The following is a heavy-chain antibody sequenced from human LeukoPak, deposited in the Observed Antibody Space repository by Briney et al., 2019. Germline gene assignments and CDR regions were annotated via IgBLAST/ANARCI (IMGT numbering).Heavy chain of an antibody. CDR2: IIPIFGIA. Sequence: GASVKVSCKASGGTFSSYAISWERQAPGQGLEWMGRIIPIFGIANYAQKFQGRVTITSDKSTSTAYMELSSLRSEDTAVYYCARSNIVVVPAARSSDAFDIWGQGTMVTVSS. J-gene: IGHJ3*02. CDR3: ARSNIVVVPAARSSDAFDI. V-gene: IGHV1-69*04. CDR1: GGTFSSYA. D-gene: IGHD2-2*01.